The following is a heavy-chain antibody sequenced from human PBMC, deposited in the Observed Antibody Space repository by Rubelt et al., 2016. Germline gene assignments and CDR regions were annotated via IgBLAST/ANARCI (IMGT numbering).Heavy chain of an antibody. CDR2: INWNGGST. CDR1: GFTFDDYG. J-gene: IGHJ2*01. D-gene: IGHD6-6*01. Sequence: EVQLVESGGGLVQPGGSLRLSCAASGFTFDDYGMSWVRQAPGKGLEWVSGINWNGGSTGSADPVKGRFTISRDNAKNSLYLQMNSLRAEDTALYYCARGYSSSDWYFDLWGRGTLVTVSS. V-gene: IGHV3-20*04. CDR3: ARGYSSSDWYFDL.